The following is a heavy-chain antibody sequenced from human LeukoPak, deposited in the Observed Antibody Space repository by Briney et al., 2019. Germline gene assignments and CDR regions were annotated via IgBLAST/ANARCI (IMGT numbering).Heavy chain of an antibody. J-gene: IGHJ4*02. CDR2: IIPIFGTA. Sequence: SVKVSCKASGGTFSSYAISWVRQAPGQGLEWMGGIIPIFGTANYAQKFQGRVTITADESTSTAYMELSSPRSEDTAVYYCARVLRSGSYGGGYWGQGTLVTVSS. CDR3: ARVLRSGSYGGGY. V-gene: IGHV1-69*13. CDR1: GGTFSSYA. D-gene: IGHD1-26*01.